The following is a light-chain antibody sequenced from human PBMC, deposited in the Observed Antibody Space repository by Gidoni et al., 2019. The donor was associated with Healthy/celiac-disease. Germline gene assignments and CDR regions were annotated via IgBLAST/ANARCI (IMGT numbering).Light chain of an antibody. CDR3: QSYDSSLSGVV. CDR1: SSNIGSGYD. V-gene: IGLV1-40*01. CDR2: GNN. J-gene: IGLJ2*01. Sequence: QSVLTQPPSVSVAPGQRVTISCTGSSSNIGSGYDVHWYQHLPGTAPKLLIYGNNNRPSGVPDRFSGSKSGTSASLAITGLQAEDEGDFYCQSYDSSLSGVVFGGGTKLTVL.